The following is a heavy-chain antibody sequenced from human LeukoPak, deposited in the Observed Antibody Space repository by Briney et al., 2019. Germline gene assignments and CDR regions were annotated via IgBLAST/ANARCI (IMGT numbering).Heavy chain of an antibody. D-gene: IGHD2-8*01. CDR3: ARESMGFDP. V-gene: IGHV3-30*04. CDR2: ISYDGSNK. CDR1: GFTFSSYA. Sequence: GRSLRLSCAASGFTFSSYAMHWVRQAPGKGLEWVAVISYDGSNKYYADSVKGRFTISRDNSKNTLYLQMNSLRAEDTAVYYCARESMGFDPWGQGTLVTVSS. J-gene: IGHJ5*02.